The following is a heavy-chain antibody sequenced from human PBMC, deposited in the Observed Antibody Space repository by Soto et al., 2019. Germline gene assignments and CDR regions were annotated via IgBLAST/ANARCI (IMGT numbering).Heavy chain of an antibody. CDR3: ARDQNYYDSRVDAFDI. CDR1: GFTFSSYE. CDR2: ISSSGSTI. D-gene: IGHD3-22*01. Sequence: EVQLVESGGGLVQPGGSLRLSCAASGFTFSSYEMNWVRQAPGKGLEWVSYISSSGSTIYYADSVKGRFTISRDNAKNSLYLQMNSLRDEDTAVYYCARDQNYYDSRVDAFDIWGQGTMVTVSS. J-gene: IGHJ3*02. V-gene: IGHV3-48*03.